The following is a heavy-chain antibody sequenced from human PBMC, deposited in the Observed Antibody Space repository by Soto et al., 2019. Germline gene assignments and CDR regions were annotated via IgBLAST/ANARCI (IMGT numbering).Heavy chain of an antibody. CDR1: GGSISSYY. CDR3: ARVGAYYYYGMDV. V-gene: IGHV4-59*08. Sequence: QVQLQESGPGLVKPSETLSLTCTVSGGSISSYYWSWIRQPPGKGLEWIGYIYYSGSTNYNPSLKSRVTISVDTSKNQFSLKLSSVTAADTAVYYCARVGAYYYYGMDVWGQGTTVTVSS. CDR2: IYYSGST. J-gene: IGHJ6*02. D-gene: IGHD1-26*01.